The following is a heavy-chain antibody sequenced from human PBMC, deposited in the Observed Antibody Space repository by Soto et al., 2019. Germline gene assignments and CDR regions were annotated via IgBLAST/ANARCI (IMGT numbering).Heavy chain of an antibody. CDR1: GFTVSSNY. CDR2: IYSGGST. Sequence: EVQLVESGGGLVQPGGSLRLSCAASGFTVSSNYMSWVRQAPGKGLEWVSLIYSGGSTYYADSVKGRFTISRDNSKNTLYIQMNSLRAEDTAVYYCARDPPYYDFRLVGWGQGTTVTFSS. J-gene: IGHJ6*02. CDR3: ARDPPYYDFRLVG. V-gene: IGHV3-66*01. D-gene: IGHD3-3*01.